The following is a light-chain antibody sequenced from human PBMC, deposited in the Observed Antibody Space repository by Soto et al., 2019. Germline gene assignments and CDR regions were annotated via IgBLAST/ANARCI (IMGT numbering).Light chain of an antibody. CDR3: QQSYKIPWT. V-gene: IGKV1-39*01. J-gene: IGKJ1*01. CDR2: VAS. CDR1: QNISTY. Sequence: DIQMTQSPSSLSASVGDGISISCRASQNISTYLNWYQQKPGKAPELLIYVASSLQSGVPSRFSGSGSGTDFTLTISSLQPEDVATYYCQQSYKIPWTFGQGTKVEIE.